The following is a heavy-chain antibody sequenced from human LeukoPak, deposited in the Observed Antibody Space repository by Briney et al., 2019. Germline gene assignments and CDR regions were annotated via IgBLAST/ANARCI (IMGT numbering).Heavy chain of an antibody. CDR3: AKVADYYYMDV. D-gene: IGHD2-15*01. V-gene: IGHV3-48*01. Sequence: GGSLRLSCAASGFTFSSYSMNWVRQAPGKGLEWVSYISSSSSTIYYADSVKGRFTISRDNAKNSLYLQMNSLRAEDTAVYYCAKVADYYYMDVWGKVTTVTVSS. J-gene: IGHJ6*03. CDR1: GFTFSSYS. CDR2: ISSSSSTI.